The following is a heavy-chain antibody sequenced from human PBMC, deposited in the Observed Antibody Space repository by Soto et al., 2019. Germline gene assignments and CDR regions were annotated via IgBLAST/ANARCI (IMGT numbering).Heavy chain of an antibody. Sequence: GGPLRLSCAASGCTCSSYARHWVRQAPGKGLEYVSAINSNGGSTYYADSVKGRFTISRDNTKNTLYLQMGSLRAEDMAVYYCTRIGYGSGLPPYYSYGMDVWGQGPTLTVSS. J-gene: IGHJ6*02. CDR1: GCTCSSYA. CDR2: INSNGGST. D-gene: IGHD3-10*01. V-gene: IGHV3-64*02. CDR3: TRIGYGSGLPPYYSYGMDV.